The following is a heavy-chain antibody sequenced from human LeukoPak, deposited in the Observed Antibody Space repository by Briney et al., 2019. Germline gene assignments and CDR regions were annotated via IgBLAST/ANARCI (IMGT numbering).Heavy chain of an antibody. Sequence: SETLSLTCTVSGGSISSYYWSWIRQPPGKGLEWIGYIYYSGSTNYNPSLKSRVTISVDTSKNQFSLKLSSVTAADTAVYYCARENGDDSSGYPYWGQGTLVTVSS. CDR1: GGSISSYY. V-gene: IGHV4-59*01. J-gene: IGHJ4*02. CDR3: ARENGDDSSGYPY. D-gene: IGHD3-22*01. CDR2: IYYSGST.